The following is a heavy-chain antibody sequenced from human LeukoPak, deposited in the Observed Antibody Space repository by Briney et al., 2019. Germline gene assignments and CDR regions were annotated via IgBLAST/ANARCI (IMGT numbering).Heavy chain of an antibody. CDR2: INPSGGST. CDR3: ARALPHRRLMDTTMEQHWFDP. D-gene: IGHD5-18*01. Sequence: ASVKVSCKASGSTFTSYGISWVRQAPGQGLEWMGIINPSGGSTRYAQKFQGRVTMTRDMSTSTVYMELSSLRSEDTAVYYCARALPHRRLMDTTMEQHWFDPWGQGTLVTVSS. CDR1: GSTFTSYG. J-gene: IGHJ5*02. V-gene: IGHV1-46*01.